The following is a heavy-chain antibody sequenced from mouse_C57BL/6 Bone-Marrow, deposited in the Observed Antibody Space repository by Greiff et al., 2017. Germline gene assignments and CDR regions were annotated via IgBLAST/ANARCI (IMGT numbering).Heavy chain of an antibody. Sequence: VQLQQPGAELVRPGSSVKLSCKASGYTFTSYWMHWVKQRPIQGLEWIGNIDPSDSETHYNQKFKDKATLTVDKSSSTAYMQLSSLTSEDSAVYYCAREKFITTVVATEYFDVWGTGTTVTVSS. D-gene: IGHD1-1*01. J-gene: IGHJ1*03. CDR2: IDPSDSET. V-gene: IGHV1-52*01. CDR1: GYTFTSYW. CDR3: AREKFITTVVATEYFDV.